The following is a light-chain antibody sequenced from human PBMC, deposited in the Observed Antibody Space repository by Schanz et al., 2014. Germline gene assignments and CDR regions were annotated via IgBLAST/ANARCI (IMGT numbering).Light chain of an antibody. Sequence: QSALTQPASVSGSPGQSITISCTGTSSDVGAYNYVSWYQQHPGKAPKLMIYDDIKRPSGVSIRFSGSTSGNTASLTISGLQAEDEADYYCSSYAGSINWVFGGGTKLTVL. J-gene: IGLJ3*02. V-gene: IGLV2-14*01. CDR2: DDI. CDR1: SSDVGAYNY. CDR3: SSYAGSINWV.